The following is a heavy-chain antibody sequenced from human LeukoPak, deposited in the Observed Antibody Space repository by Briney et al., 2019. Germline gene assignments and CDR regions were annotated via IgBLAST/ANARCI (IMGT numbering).Heavy chain of an antibody. V-gene: IGHV4-39*01. CDR2: IYYSGST. CDR1: GGSISSSSYY. Sequence: SETLSLTCTVSGGSISSSSYYWGWIRQPPGKGLEWIGSIYYSGSTYYNPSLKSRVTISVDTSKNQFSLKLSSVTAADTAVYYCARQGVTAGYYYYYMDVWGKGTTVTVSS. J-gene: IGHJ6*03. D-gene: IGHD2-21*02. CDR3: ARQGVTAGYYYYYMDV.